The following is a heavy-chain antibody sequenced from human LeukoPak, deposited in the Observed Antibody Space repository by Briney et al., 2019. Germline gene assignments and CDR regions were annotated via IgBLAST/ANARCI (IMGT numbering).Heavy chain of an antibody. CDR1: GFTFSSYW. J-gene: IGHJ4*02. D-gene: IGHD2-2*01. CDR3: ARGRGCSSTTCYPDY. V-gene: IGHV3-21*01. Sequence: PGGSLRLSCADSGFTFSSYWMHWVRQAPGKGLVWVSDISSSSSYIYYADSVKGRFTISRDNAKNSLYLQMNSLRAEDTAVYYCARGRGCSSTTCYPDYWGQGTLVTVSS. CDR2: ISSSSSYI.